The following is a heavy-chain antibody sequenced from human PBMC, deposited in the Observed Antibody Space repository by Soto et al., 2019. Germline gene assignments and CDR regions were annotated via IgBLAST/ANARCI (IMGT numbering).Heavy chain of an antibody. D-gene: IGHD1-1*01. CDR1: GDSVSRADSY. CDR3: ARGMDNNKVGW. J-gene: IGHJ4*02. V-gene: IGHV4-61*08. Sequence: QVQLQESGPGLVKPSETLSLTCTVSGDSVSRADSYWSWIRQPPGKGLEWIGYICCSGSTEYNPSLRGXGSDSXXTSKNQVSLKLSTVTAADTAVYFCARGMDNNKVGWWGQGTLVTVSS. CDR2: ICCSGST.